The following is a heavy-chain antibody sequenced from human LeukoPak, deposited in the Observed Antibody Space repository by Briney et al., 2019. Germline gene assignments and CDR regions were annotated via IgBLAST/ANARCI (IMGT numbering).Heavy chain of an antibody. J-gene: IGHJ4*02. Sequence: GGSLRLSCAASGFTFSSYAMSWVRQAPGKGLEWVSIISDNGGSTYYADSVKGRFTISRDNSKYMLYLQMNSLRAEDTAVYSCAKLGCGGTRCYVNYWGQGTLVTVSS. D-gene: IGHD2-2*01. CDR2: ISDNGGST. CDR3: AKLGCGGTRCYVNY. V-gene: IGHV3-23*01. CDR1: GFTFSSYA.